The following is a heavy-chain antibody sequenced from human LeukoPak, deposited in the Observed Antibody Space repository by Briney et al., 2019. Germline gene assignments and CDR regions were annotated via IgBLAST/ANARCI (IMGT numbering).Heavy chain of an antibody. V-gene: IGHV3-23*01. CDR1: GFTFSSYA. D-gene: IGHD4-11*01. CDR2: ISGSGGST. Sequence: QPGGPLRLSCAASGFTFSSYALSWVRQAPGKGLEWVSVISGSGGSTHYADSVKGRFTISRDNSKNTLHLEMNSLRAEDTAVYYCAKEDSKYGQYYYGMDVWGQGTTVTVSS. J-gene: IGHJ6*02. CDR3: AKEDSKYGQYYYGMDV.